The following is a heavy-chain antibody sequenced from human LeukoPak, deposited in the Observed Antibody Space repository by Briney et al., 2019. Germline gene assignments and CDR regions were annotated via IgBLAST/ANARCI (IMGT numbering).Heavy chain of an antibody. J-gene: IGHJ3*02. V-gene: IGHV4-34*01. Sequence: SETLSLTCAVYGGSFSGYYWSWIRQPPGKGLEWIGEINHSGSTNYNPSLKSRVTISVDTSKNQFSLKLSSVTAADTAVYYCARSPNNFGDAFDIWGQGTMVTVSS. D-gene: IGHD1-1*01. CDR3: ARSPNNFGDAFDI. CDR1: GGSFSGYY. CDR2: INHSGST.